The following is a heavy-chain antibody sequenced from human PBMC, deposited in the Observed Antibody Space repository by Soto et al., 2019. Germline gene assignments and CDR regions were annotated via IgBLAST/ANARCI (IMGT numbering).Heavy chain of an antibody. V-gene: IGHV1-69*02. Sequence: SVKVSCKASGGTFSSYTISWVRQAPGQGLEWMGRIIPILGIANYAQKFQGRVTITADKSTSTAYMELSSLRSEDTAVYYCARVATIGGYFDYWGQGTLVTVSS. D-gene: IGHD5-12*01. J-gene: IGHJ4*02. CDR3: ARVATIGGYFDY. CDR1: GGTFSSYT. CDR2: IIPILGIA.